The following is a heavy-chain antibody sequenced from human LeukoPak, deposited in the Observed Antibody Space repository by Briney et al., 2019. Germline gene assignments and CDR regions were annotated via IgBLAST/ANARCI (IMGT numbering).Heavy chain of an antibody. CDR1: GGSISSSSYY. D-gene: IGHD6-13*01. Sequence: SETLSLTCTVSGGSISSSSYYWGWIRQPPGKGLEWIGSIYYSGSTYYNPSLKSRVTISVDTSKNQFSLKLSSVTAADTAVYYCACSWYSVYYYGIDVWGQGTTVTVSS. J-gene: IGHJ6*02. CDR3: ACSWYSVYYYGIDV. CDR2: IYYSGST. V-gene: IGHV4-39*01.